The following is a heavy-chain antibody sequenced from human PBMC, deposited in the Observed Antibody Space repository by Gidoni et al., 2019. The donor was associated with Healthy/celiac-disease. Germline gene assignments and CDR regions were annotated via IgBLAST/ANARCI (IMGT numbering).Heavy chain of an antibody. V-gene: IGHV1-69*01. CDR1: AGTFSTYA. CDR2: IIPIVGTA. CDR3: ARVGGYSYGDVYYFDY. D-gene: IGHD5-18*01. Sequence: QVQLVQSGAAVKQPGSSVKVSCTASAGTFSTYAISWVRQAPGQGLEWMGGIIPIVGTANDAQKFQGRVTITADESTSTAYMELSSLRSEDTAVYYCARVGGYSYGDVYYFDYWGQGTLVTVSS. J-gene: IGHJ4*02.